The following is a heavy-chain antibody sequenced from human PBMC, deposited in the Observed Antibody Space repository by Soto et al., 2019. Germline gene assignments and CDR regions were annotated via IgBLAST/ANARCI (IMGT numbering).Heavy chain of an antibody. CDR1: GGSISSSSYY. Sequence: QLQLQESGPGLVKPSETLSLTCTVSGGSISSSSYYWGWIRQPPGKGLEWIGSIYYSGSTYYNPSLKGRVTISVDTAKNQFSLKLSSVTAADTAVYCCSGRPAAIGVGWFDPWGQGTLVAVSS. CDR2: IYYSGST. J-gene: IGHJ5*02. D-gene: IGHD2-2*02. V-gene: IGHV4-39*01. CDR3: SGRPAAIGVGWFDP.